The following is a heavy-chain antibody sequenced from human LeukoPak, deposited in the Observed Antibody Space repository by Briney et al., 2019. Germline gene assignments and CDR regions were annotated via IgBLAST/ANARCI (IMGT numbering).Heavy chain of an antibody. CDR2: IYYSGST. J-gene: IGHJ4*02. CDR1: GGSISSYY. CDR3: ASGYSNYGGIFDY. V-gene: IGHV4-59*01. D-gene: IGHD4-11*01. Sequence: PSETLSLTCTVSGGSISSYYWSWIRQPPGKGLEWIGYIYYSGSTNYNPSLKSRVTISVDTSKNQFSLKLSSVAAADTAVYYCASGYSNYGGIFDYWGQGTLVTVSS.